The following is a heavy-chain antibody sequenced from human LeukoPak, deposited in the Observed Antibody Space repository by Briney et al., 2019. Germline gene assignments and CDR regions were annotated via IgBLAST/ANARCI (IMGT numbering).Heavy chain of an antibody. Sequence: PSETLSLTXAVSGYSISSGYYWGWIRQPPGKGLEWIGSIYHSGSTYYNPSLKSRVTISVDTSKNQFSLKLSSVTAADTAVYYCARQYCSSTSCPFGYWGQRTLVTVSS. J-gene: IGHJ4*02. V-gene: IGHV4-38-2*01. CDR3: ARQYCSSTSCPFGY. CDR2: IYHSGST. D-gene: IGHD2-2*01. CDR1: GYSISSGYY.